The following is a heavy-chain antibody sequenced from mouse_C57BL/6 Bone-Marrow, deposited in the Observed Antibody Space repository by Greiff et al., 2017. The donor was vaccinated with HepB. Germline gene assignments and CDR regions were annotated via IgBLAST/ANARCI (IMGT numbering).Heavy chain of an antibody. CDR1: GYAFSSSW. Sequence: GQLQQSGPELVKPGASVKISCKASGYAFSSSWMNWVKQRPGKGLEWIGRIYPGDGDTNYNGKYKGKATLTADKSSLPAYMQLSSLTSEDSAVYFCARSGDGYYFYFDYWGQGTTLTVSS. D-gene: IGHD2-3*01. V-gene: IGHV1-82*01. CDR2: IYPGDGDT. J-gene: IGHJ2*01. CDR3: ARSGDGYYFYFDY.